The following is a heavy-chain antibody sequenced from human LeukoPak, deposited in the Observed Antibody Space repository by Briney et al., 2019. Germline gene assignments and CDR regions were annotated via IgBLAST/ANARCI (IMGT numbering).Heavy chain of an antibody. D-gene: IGHD3-3*01. J-gene: IGHJ6*03. Sequence: PGGSLRLSCAASGFTFSDYHMNWVRQAPGKGLEWVSSISSSSSYIYYADSVKGRFTISRDNAKNSLYLQMNSLRAEDTAVYYCARDTIFGVVTYYMDVWGKGTTVTVSS. V-gene: IGHV3-21*01. CDR3: ARDTIFGVVTYYMDV. CDR1: GFTFSDYH. CDR2: ISSSSSYI.